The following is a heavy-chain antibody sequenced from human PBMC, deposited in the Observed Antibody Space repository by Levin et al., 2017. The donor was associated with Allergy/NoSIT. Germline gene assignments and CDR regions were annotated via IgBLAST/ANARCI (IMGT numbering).Heavy chain of an antibody. Sequence: ASVKVSCKASGYTFTDYSLRWVRQAPGQGLEWMGRINPKTGGTNSAQTFLGRVTMTRDTSTSTAYMELGRLTLGVTAVYFLSWDAIESKYNCLDPWGQGTLVTVSS. V-gene: IGHV1-2*06. J-gene: IGHJ5*02. CDR3: SWDAIESKYNCLDP. D-gene: IGHD1-26*01. CDR2: INPKTGGT. CDR1: GYTFTDYS.